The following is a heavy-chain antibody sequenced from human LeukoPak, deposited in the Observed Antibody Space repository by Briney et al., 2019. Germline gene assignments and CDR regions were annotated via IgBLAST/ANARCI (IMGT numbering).Heavy chain of an antibody. CDR3: ARCSGWAFKN. D-gene: IGHD6-19*01. J-gene: IGHJ4*02. CDR1: GFTFSNYW. V-gene: IGHV3-7*01. Sequence: GGSLRLSCAASGFTFSNYWMSWVRQAPGKGLEWVANINPDGSEKNHVDSVKGRFTISRDSAKNSLYLQMDSLRAEDTAIYYCARCSGWAFKNWGQGTLVTVSS. CDR2: INPDGSEK.